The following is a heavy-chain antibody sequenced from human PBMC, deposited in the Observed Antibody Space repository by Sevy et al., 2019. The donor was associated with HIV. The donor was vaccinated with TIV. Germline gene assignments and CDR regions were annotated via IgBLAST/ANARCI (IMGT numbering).Heavy chain of an antibody. CDR1: GFTFTHAW. D-gene: IGHD3-10*01. CDR3: TAGFGAELVWFGELKLGEAPDGFDF. J-gene: IGHJ3*01. CDR2: IKSKAEGGTA. V-gene: IGHV3-15*01. Sequence: GGSLRLSCAASGFTFTHAWMSWVRQAPGKGLERIGRIKSKAEGGTADYAAPVKGRFSISRDDSKNTLYLQMNSLKTEDTAVYYCTAGFGAELVWFGELKLGEAPDGFDFWGQGTMVTVSS.